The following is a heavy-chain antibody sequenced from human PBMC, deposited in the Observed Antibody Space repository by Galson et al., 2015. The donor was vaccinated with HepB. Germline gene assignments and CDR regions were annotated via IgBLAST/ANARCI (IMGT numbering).Heavy chain of an antibody. D-gene: IGHD3-10*01. J-gene: IGHJ4*02. CDR3: ARAKEGRGYFDY. CDR2: IYHSGGT. CDR1: DDSISSDSW. Sequence: ETLSLTCAVSDDSISSDSWWSWVRQPPGEGLEWIGEIYHSGGTNYRPSLKSRVTISVDKSKHLFPLKLTFVTAGDTAVYYCARAKEGRGYFDYWCQGTLVTVSS. V-gene: IGHV4-4*02.